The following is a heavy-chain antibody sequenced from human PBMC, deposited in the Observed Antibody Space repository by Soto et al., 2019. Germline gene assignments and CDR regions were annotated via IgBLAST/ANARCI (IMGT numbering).Heavy chain of an antibody. V-gene: IGHV3-7*02. CDR1: GFTFSSYW. D-gene: IGHD3-22*01. Sequence: GGSLRLSCAASGFTFSSYWMSWVRQAPGKGLEWVANIKQDGSEKYYADSVKGRFTISRDNAKNTLYLQMNSLRAEDTAVYYCARVHYYDSSGYLPLDFWGQGTLVTVSS. J-gene: IGHJ4*02. CDR3: ARVHYYDSSGYLPLDF. CDR2: IKQDGSEK.